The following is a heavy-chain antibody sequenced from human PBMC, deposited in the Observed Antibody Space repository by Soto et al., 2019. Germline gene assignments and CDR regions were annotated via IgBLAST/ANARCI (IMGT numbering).Heavy chain of an antibody. D-gene: IGHD2-2*01. CDR1: GGSISSYY. CDR3: ARIVVVPAASLPYMDV. V-gene: IGHV4-59*08. Sequence: PSETLSLTCTVSGGSISSYYWSWIRQPPGKGLEWIGYIYYSGSTNYNPSLKSRVTISVDTSKNQFSLKLSSVTAADTAVYYCARIVVVPAASLPYMDVWGKGTTVTVSS. J-gene: IGHJ6*03. CDR2: IYYSGST.